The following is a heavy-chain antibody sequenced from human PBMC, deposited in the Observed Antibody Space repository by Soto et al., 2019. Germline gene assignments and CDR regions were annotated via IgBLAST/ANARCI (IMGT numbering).Heavy chain of an antibody. CDR1: GGSISSGDYY. Sequence: SETLSLTCTVSGGSISSGDYYWSWIRQPPGKGLEWIGYIYYSGSTYYNPSLKSRVTISVDTSKNQFSLKLSSVTAADTAVYYCARRTELGYCSGGSCPSYCYYGMDVWGQGTLVTVSS. J-gene: IGHJ6*02. D-gene: IGHD2-15*01. CDR3: ARRTELGYCSGGSCPSYCYYGMDV. CDR2: IYYSGST. V-gene: IGHV4-30-4*01.